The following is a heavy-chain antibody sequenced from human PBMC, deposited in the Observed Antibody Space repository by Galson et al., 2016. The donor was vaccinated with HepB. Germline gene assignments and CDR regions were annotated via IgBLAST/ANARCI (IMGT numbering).Heavy chain of an antibody. CDR3: ANCRPGVIITSSYYFDS. Sequence: SLRLSCAASGFTFRSYAMSWVRQAPGKGLEWVSGISGSGRSTYYADSVKGRFTISRANSKKTLYLQMNSLRAEDTAVYYCANCRPGVIITSSYYFDSWGQGTLVTVSS. J-gene: IGHJ4*02. D-gene: IGHD3-10*01. CDR2: ISGSGRST. CDR1: GFTFRSYA. V-gene: IGHV3-23*01.